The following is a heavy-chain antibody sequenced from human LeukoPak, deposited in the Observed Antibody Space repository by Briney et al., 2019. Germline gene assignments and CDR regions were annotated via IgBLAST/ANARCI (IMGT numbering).Heavy chain of an antibody. CDR1: GYTFTGYY. D-gene: IGHD1-1*01. Sequence: ASVKVSCKASGYTFTGYYMHWVRQAPGQGLEWMGWINPNSGGTNYAQKFQGWVTMTRDTSISTAYMELSRLRSDDTAVYYCARGMPFGSTGNWFDPWGQGTLVTVSS. J-gene: IGHJ5*02. CDR2: INPNSGGT. CDR3: ARGMPFGSTGNWFDP. V-gene: IGHV1-2*04.